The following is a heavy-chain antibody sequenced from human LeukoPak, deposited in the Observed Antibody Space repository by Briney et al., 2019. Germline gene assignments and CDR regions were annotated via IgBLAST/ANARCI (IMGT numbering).Heavy chain of an antibody. CDR2: INPNSGGT. Sequence: ASVKVSCKVSGYTLTELSMHWVRQAPGQGLEWMGWINPNSGGTKYAQKFQDRVTMTRDTSISTAYMELSRLRSDDTAVYYCAFFEYSSTSSHYWGQGTLVTVSS. CDR1: GYTLTELS. J-gene: IGHJ4*02. D-gene: IGHD6-6*01. V-gene: IGHV1-2*02. CDR3: AFFEYSSTSSHY.